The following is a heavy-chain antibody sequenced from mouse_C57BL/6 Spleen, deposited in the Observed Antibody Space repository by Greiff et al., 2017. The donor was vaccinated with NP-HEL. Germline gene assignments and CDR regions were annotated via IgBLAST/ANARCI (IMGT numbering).Heavy chain of an antibody. CDR1: GFNIKDYY. V-gene: IGHV1-39*01. Sequence: EVQLQQSGAELVKPGASVKLSCTASGFNIKDYYMHWVKQSNGKSLEWIGVINPNYGTTSYNQKFKGKATLTVDQFSSTAYMQLNSLTSEDSAVYYCARNYGSSRAAWFAYWGQGTLVTVSA. CDR3: ARNYGSSRAAWFAY. CDR2: INPNYGTT. D-gene: IGHD1-1*01. J-gene: IGHJ3*01.